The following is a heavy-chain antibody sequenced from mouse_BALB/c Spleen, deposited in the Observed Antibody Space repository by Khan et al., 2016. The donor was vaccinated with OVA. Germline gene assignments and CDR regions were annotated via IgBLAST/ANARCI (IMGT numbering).Heavy chain of an antibody. J-gene: IGHJ3*01. CDR3: AMGRTY. Sequence: EVQLQESGPGLVKPSQSLSLTCTVTGYSITGDYAWNWLRQFPGNKLEWMGYISYSGSTSYNPSLKSRFSISRDTSKNQFFLQLHSVTTEDTATYYCAMGRTYWGQGTRVTVSA. D-gene: IGHD4-1*01. CDR1: GYSITGDYA. V-gene: IGHV3-2*02. CDR2: ISYSGST.